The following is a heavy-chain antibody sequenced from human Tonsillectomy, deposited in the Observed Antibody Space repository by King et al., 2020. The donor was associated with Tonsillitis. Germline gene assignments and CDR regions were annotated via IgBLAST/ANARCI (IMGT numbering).Heavy chain of an antibody. D-gene: IGHD3-22*01. V-gene: IGHV1-69*04. Sequence: QLVQSGAEVKNPGSSVKVSCKASGGTFISHAITWVRQAPGQGLEWMGRIIPIIGIGNYAQKFQGRVTMTADESTSTAYMELSSLRSEDTAVYYCARGLYDSSGFTLGYWGQGTLVTVSS. CDR3: ARGLYDSSGFTLGY. J-gene: IGHJ4*02. CDR2: IIPIIGIG. CDR1: GGTFISHA.